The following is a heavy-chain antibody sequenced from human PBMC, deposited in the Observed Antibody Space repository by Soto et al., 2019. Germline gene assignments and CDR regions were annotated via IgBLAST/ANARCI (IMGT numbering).Heavy chain of an antibody. Sequence: SETLCLTCTVSGGSISSYYWSWIRQPPGKGLEWIGYIYYSGSTNYNPSLKSRVTISVDTSKNQFSLKLSSVTAADTAVYYCARGGSPDYGDYNDYWGQGTLVTVSS. V-gene: IGHV4-59*01. CDR1: GGSISSYY. CDR2: IYYSGST. CDR3: ARGGSPDYGDYNDY. J-gene: IGHJ4*02. D-gene: IGHD4-17*01.